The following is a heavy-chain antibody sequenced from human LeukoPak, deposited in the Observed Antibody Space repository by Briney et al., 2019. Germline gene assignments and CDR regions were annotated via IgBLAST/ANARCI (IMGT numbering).Heavy chain of an antibody. J-gene: IGHJ6*02. CDR1: GFTFSSYA. Sequence: GGSLRLSCAASGFTFSSYAMSWVRQAPGKGLERVSAISGSGGSTYYADSVKGRFTISRDNSKNTLYLQMNSLRAEDTAVYYCANGHSSSSYYYYGMDVWGQGTTVTVSS. V-gene: IGHV3-23*01. CDR2: ISGSGGST. CDR3: ANGHSSSSYYYYGMDV. D-gene: IGHD6-6*01.